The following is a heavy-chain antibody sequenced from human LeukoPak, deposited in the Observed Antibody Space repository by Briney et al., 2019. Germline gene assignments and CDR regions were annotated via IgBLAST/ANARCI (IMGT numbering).Heavy chain of an antibody. J-gene: IGHJ4*02. D-gene: IGHD3-22*01. V-gene: IGHV3-11*06. CDR1: GFTFSDYY. CDR3: ARVGFTMMSNAFDY. CDR2: ISSSSSYI. Sequence: GGSLRLSCAASGFTFSDYYMSWIRQAPGKGLEWVSYISSSSSYIYYADSVKGRFTISRDNAKNSLYLQMNSLRAEDTAVYYCARVGFTMMSNAFDYWGQGTLVTVSS.